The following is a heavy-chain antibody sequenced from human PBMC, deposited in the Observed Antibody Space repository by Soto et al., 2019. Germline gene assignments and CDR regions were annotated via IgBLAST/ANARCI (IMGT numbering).Heavy chain of an antibody. V-gene: IGHV3-21*01. J-gene: IGHJ4*02. CDR2: ISSTTNYI. CDR1: GFTFSRYG. CDR3: ARESEDLTSNFDY. Sequence: EVQLVESGGGLVKPGGSLRLSCAASGFTFSRYGMNWLRQAPGKGLEWVASISSTTNYIYYADSMKGRFTVSRDNAKNSVYLDMNSLSAEDTAVYYCARESEDLTSNFDYWGQGTLVTVSS.